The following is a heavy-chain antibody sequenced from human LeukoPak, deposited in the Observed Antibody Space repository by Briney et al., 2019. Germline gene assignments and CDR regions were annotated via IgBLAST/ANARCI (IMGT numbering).Heavy chain of an antibody. J-gene: IGHJ3*02. Sequence: ASVKVSCKASGYTFTGYYMHWVRQAPGQGLEWMGKINPSGDTTTYAQKFQGRVTMTRDTSTSTVYMELSSLRSEDTAVYYCARDRNGDQRANAFDIWGQGTMVTVSS. CDR3: ARDRNGDQRANAFDI. V-gene: IGHV1-46*01. CDR2: INPSGDTT. D-gene: IGHD2-21*02. CDR1: GYTFTGYY.